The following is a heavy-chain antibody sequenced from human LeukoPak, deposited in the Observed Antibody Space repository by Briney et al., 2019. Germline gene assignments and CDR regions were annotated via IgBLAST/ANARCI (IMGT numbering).Heavy chain of an antibody. Sequence: SVKVSCKASGGTFSSYAISWVRQAPGQGLEWMGRIIPILGIANYAQKFQGRVTITADKSTSTAYMELSSLRSEDTAVYYCARDRDCSGGSCDSGYWGQGTLVTVSS. CDR3: ARDRDCSGGSCDSGY. D-gene: IGHD2-15*01. V-gene: IGHV1-69*04. CDR2: IIPILGIA. J-gene: IGHJ4*02. CDR1: GGTFSSYA.